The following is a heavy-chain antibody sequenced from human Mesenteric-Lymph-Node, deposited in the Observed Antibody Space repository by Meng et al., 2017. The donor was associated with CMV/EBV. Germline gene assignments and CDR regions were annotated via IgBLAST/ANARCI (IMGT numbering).Heavy chain of an antibody. CDR3: GRGFYDTFTATSHVDY. J-gene: IGHJ4*02. CDR1: GFTFSNYW. D-gene: IGHD3-9*01. V-gene: IGHV3-7*01. CDR2: INPDGSET. Sequence: GGSLRLSCAASGFTFSNYWMNWVRQVPGKGLEWVANINPDGSETKDVDSLKGRFTISRDNARNSLYLQMNSLRAEDTAVYYCGRGFYDTFTATSHVDYWGQGTLVTVSS.